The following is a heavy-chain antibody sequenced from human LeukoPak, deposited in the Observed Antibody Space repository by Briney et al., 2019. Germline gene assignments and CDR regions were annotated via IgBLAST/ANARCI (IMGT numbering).Heavy chain of an antibody. CDR2: ISGSGGST. Sequence: GGSLRLSCAASGFTFSSYAMSWVRQAPGKGLEWVSAISGSGGSTYYADSVKGRFTISRDNSKNTLYLQMNSLRAEDTAVYYCAKGSITMIVVVNRFGYWGQGTLVTVSS. V-gene: IGHV3-23*01. CDR1: GFTFSSYA. D-gene: IGHD3-22*01. J-gene: IGHJ4*02. CDR3: AKGSITMIVVVNRFGY.